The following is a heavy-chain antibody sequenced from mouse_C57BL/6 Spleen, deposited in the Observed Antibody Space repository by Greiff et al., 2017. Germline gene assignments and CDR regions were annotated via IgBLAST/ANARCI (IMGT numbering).Heavy chain of an antibody. D-gene: IGHD2-2*01. CDR3: ARRNFGYDVAWFAY. CDR1: GYTFTSYW. Sequence: QVQLKQPGAELVKPGASVKMSCKASGYTFTSYWITWVKQRPGQGLEWIGDIYPGSGSTNYNEKFKSKATLTVDTSSSTAYMQLSSLTSEDSAVYYCARRNFGYDVAWFAYWGQGTLVTVSA. J-gene: IGHJ3*01. CDR2: IYPGSGST. V-gene: IGHV1-55*01.